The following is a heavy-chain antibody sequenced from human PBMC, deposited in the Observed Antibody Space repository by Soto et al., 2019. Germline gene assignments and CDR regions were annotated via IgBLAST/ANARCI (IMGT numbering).Heavy chain of an antibody. D-gene: IGHD4-17*01. V-gene: IGHV1-18*01. Sequence: QVQLVQSGAEVKKPGASVKVSCKAFGYTFTSYGISWVRQAPGQGLEWMGWISAYNGNTNYAQKLQGRVTMTTDTATSTAYMELRSLRSDDTAVYYCARDRSYGDHPGGAFDIWGQGTMVTVSS. J-gene: IGHJ3*02. CDR1: GYTFTSYG. CDR2: ISAYNGNT. CDR3: ARDRSYGDHPGGAFDI.